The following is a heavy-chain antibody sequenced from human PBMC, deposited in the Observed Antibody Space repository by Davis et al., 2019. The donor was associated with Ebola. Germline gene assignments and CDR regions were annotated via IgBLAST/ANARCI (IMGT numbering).Heavy chain of an antibody. Sequence: GGSLRLSCAASGFTFSSYWMSWVRQAPGKGLEWVAVIWYDGSNKYYADSVKGRFTISRDNSKNTLYLQMNSLRAEDTAVYYCAREGGVISPGMDVWGQGTTVTVSS. CDR3: AREGGVISPGMDV. CDR2: IWYDGSNK. D-gene: IGHD3-16*02. J-gene: IGHJ6*02. V-gene: IGHV3-33*08. CDR1: GFTFSSYW.